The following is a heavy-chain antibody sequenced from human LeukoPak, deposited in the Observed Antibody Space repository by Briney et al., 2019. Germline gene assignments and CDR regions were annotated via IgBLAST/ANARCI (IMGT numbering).Heavy chain of an antibody. Sequence: PSETLSLTCTVSGGSTGTSIHYWGWVRQPPGKGLEWIGSISNSGSTYYNPSLKSRVTISVDTSKNQFSLQLSSVTAADTAVHYCARHSSSSYFDYWGQGTLVTVSS. V-gene: IGHV4-39*01. CDR3: ARHSSSSYFDY. CDR1: GGSTGTSIHY. D-gene: IGHD6-13*01. CDR2: ISNSGST. J-gene: IGHJ4*02.